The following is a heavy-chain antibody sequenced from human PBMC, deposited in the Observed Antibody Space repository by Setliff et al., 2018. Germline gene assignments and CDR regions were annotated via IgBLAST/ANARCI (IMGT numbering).Heavy chain of an antibody. D-gene: IGHD6-19*01. Sequence: SVKVSCKASGGTFSSYAISWVRQAPGQGLEWMGGIIPILGIANYAQKFQGRVTITADKSTSTAYMELSSLRSDDTAVYHCARDGIAVAAHWGQGTLVTVSS. CDR1: GGTFSSYA. CDR2: IIPILGIA. J-gene: IGHJ1*01. V-gene: IGHV1-69*10. CDR3: ARDGIAVAAH.